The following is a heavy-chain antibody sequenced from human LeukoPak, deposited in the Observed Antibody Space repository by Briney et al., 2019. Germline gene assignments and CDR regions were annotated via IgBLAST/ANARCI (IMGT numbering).Heavy chain of an antibody. CDR2: ISRSSDYT. Sequence: GGSLRLSCAASGFTFSTSSMTWVRQAPGKGLEWVSSISRSSDYTYYADSVKGRFTMSRDNAKNSLYLQMNSLRAEDTAMYYCTRRYCTDGVCPFDIWGQGTMVTVSS. D-gene: IGHD2-8*01. V-gene: IGHV3-21*01. CDR3: TRRYCTDGVCPFDI. CDR1: GFTFSTSS. J-gene: IGHJ3*02.